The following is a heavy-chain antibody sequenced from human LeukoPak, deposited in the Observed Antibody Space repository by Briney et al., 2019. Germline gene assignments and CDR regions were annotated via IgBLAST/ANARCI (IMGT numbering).Heavy chain of an antibody. J-gene: IGHJ6*03. CDR2: IIPIFGTA. CDR3: ARGSLTPVYYYYYYMDV. Sequence: SVKVSCKASGGTFSSYAISWVRQAPGQGLEWMGGIIPIFGTANYAQKFQGRVTITADESTSTAYMELSSLRSEDTAVYYCARGSLTPVYYYYYYMDVWGKGTTVTISS. CDR1: GGTFSSYA. D-gene: IGHD4-23*01. V-gene: IGHV1-69*01.